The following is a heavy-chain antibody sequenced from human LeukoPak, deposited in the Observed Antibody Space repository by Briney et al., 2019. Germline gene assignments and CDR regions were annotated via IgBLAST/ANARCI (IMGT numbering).Heavy chain of an antibody. V-gene: IGHV1-2*04. D-gene: IGHD6-19*01. CDR2: SNPNSGGT. CDR1: GYTFTGCY. CDR3: ARDSSGFYTFAY. J-gene: IGHJ4*02. Sequence: GASVKVSCKASGYTFTGCYMHWVRQAPGQGLGWMGWSNPNSGGTNYAQKFQGWVTMTRDTSISTAYMELSRLRSNDTAVYYCARDSSGFYTFAYWGQGTLVTVSS.